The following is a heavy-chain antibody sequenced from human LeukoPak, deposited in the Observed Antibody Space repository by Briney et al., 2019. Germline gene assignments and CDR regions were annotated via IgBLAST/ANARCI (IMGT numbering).Heavy chain of an antibody. CDR1: GGSFTDYF. CDR2: INDYSGNT. Sequence: SQTLSLTCDVFGGSFTDYFWTWIRRSPGKGLEWIGEINDYSGNTNYIPSPNSRVPISLEKSKNQFSLELRSVTAADTAVYYCARGRIAKIVVVHSFQYGMDVWGQGTTVTVSS. V-gene: IGHV4-34*01. J-gene: IGHJ6*02. CDR3: ARGRIAKIVVVHSFQYGMDV. D-gene: IGHD3-22*01.